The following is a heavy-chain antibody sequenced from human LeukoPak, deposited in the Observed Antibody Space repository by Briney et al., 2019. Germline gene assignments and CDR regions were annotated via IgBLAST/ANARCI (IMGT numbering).Heavy chain of an antibody. D-gene: IGHD3-9*01. V-gene: IGHV3-23*01. CDR1: GFIFSNYA. Sequence: QPGASLRLSCAASGFIFSNYAMYWVRQAPGKGLEWVSAISGRSGSTYYADSVKGRFTISRDSSKNTLYLQMNSLRADDTAVHYCAKWGDYDVLTGYYVSDFWGQGTLVTVSS. CDR3: AKWGDYDVLTGYYVSDF. J-gene: IGHJ4*02. CDR2: ISGRSGST.